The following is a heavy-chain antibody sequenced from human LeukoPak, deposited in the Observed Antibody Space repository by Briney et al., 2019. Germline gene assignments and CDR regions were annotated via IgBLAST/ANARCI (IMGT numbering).Heavy chain of an antibody. J-gene: IGHJ4*02. V-gene: IGHV1-18*04. CDR2: ISAYNGDT. Sequence: GASVKLSCKASGYTFTNHGINWVRQAPGQGLEWMGWISAYNGDTNYAQKFQGRVTMTTDTSTTTAYMELRRLRSDDTAVYYCAGDPSNSSGWRAWGDYWGQGILVTVSS. CDR3: AGDPSNSSGWRAWGDY. D-gene: IGHD6-25*01. CDR1: GYTFTNHG.